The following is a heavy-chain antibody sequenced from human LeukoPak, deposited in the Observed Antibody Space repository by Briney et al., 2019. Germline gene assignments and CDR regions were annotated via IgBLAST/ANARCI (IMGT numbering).Heavy chain of an antibody. J-gene: IGHJ4*01. CDR1: GYTFTSYG. CDR3: ARAVIIYFVSTDISTAD. V-gene: IGHV1-18*01. D-gene: IGHD3-22*01. Sequence: ASVKVSCKASGYTFTSYGMNWVRQAPGLGLEWMGWINAYNGDTNYAQKFQGRVTMTTDTSTSTDYMELRSLRYEDTAMYFFARAVIIYFVSTDISTADWGQRTLVTVSS. CDR2: INAYNGDT.